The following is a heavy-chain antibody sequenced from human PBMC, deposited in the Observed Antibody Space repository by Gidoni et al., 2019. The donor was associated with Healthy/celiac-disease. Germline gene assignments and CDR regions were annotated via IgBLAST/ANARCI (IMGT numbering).Heavy chain of an antibody. Sequence: QAPGKGLEWVSSISRSSSYIYYADSVKGRFTISRDKAKNSLYLQMNSLRAEDTAVYYCARTNFNAFDIWGQGTMVTVSS. J-gene: IGHJ3*02. V-gene: IGHV3-21*01. CDR3: ARTNFNAFDI. CDR2: ISRSSSYI.